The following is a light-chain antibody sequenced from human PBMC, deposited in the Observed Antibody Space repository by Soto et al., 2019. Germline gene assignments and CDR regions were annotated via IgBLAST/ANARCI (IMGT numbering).Light chain of an antibody. CDR3: TSYTRDTALV. CDR1: SSDVGTYNY. Sequence: QSVLTQPASVSGSPGQSITISCTGTSSDVGTYNYVSWYQHHPGKAPKLIIYEVSNRPSGVSNRFSGSKSGSTASLIISGLQAEDEADYHCTSYTRDTALVFGTGTKVTVL. V-gene: IGLV2-14*01. CDR2: EVS. J-gene: IGLJ1*01.